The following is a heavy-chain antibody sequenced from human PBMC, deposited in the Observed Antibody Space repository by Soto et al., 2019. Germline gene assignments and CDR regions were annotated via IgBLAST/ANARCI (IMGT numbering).Heavy chain of an antibody. J-gene: IGHJ5*02. CDR1: GGTFGSYA. CDR2: IIPIFGTA. D-gene: IGHD3-22*01. CDR3: ARDGANYYDSPWFDP. Sequence: RASVKVSCKASGGTFGSYAITWVRQAPGQGLEWMGGIIPIFGTANYAQKFQGRVTITADESTGTAYMELSSLRFEDTAVYYCARDGANYYDSPWFDPWGQGTLVTVSS. V-gene: IGHV1-69*13.